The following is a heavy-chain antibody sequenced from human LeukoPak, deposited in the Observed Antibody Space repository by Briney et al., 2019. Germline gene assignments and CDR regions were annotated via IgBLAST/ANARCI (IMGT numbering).Heavy chain of an antibody. D-gene: IGHD2-2*01. CDR3: AKEKGIYCSSIDCSPGMDV. Sequence: PGRSLRLSCEASGFTFSSYGMHWVRQAPGKGLEWVAVISYDGSNKYYADSVKGRFTFSRDNSKNTLYLQMSSLRAEDTAVYYCAKEKGIYCSSIDCSPGMDVWGQGTTVTVSS. CDR2: ISYDGSNK. J-gene: IGHJ6*02. CDR1: GFTFSSYG. V-gene: IGHV3-30*18.